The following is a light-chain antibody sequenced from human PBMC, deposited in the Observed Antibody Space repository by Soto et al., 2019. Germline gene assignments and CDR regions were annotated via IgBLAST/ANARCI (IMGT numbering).Light chain of an antibody. Sequence: EIVLTQSPGTLSLSPGERATVSCRASQSVSSNYLAWYQQKPGRAPRLLIYGASSRDTGIPDRFSGSGSGTDFTLTISRLEPEDFAVYFCQQYGSSPRTFGQGTKVDIK. J-gene: IGKJ1*01. V-gene: IGKV3-20*01. CDR3: QQYGSSPRT. CDR1: QSVSSNY. CDR2: GAS.